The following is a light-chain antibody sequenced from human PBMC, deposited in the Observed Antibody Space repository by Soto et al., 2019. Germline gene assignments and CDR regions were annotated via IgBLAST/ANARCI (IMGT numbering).Light chain of an antibody. J-gene: IGKJ1*01. V-gene: IGKV3-15*01. CDR3: QQYNIWPRT. CDR2: GAS. Sequence: EIVMTQSPATLSVSPGERATLSCRASQSVSSNLAWYQQKPGQAPRLLIYGASTRAAGIPARFGGSGSGTEVTLTISSLQSEDFAVYYCQQYNIWPRTFGQGTKVEIK. CDR1: QSVSSN.